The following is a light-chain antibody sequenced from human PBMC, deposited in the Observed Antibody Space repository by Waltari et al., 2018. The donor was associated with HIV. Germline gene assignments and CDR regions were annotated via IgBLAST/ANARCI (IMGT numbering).Light chain of an antibody. Sequence: QSVLTQPPSTSGTPGQRVVISCSGSTSNIGKNYVCWYRQFPGTAPQLLIYRNSPRPSWVPARFSGSNSGTSAYPAIIGLRSEDEADYVCAVWDDSLSGLWVFGGGTKLTVL. V-gene: IGLV1-47*01. J-gene: IGLJ3*02. CDR1: TSNIGKNY. CDR3: AVWDDSLSGLWV. CDR2: RNS.